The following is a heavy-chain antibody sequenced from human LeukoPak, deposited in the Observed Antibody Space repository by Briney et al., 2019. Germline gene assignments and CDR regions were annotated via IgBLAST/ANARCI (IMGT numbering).Heavy chain of an antibody. Sequence: SETLSLTCTVSGGSISTYYWSWIRQPPGKGLQWIGYIYYSGSTNYNPSLKSRVTISVDTSKNQFSPKLSSVTAADTAVYYCARSQAYCSSTTCYVNWFDPWGQGTLVTVSS. CDR1: GGSISTYY. J-gene: IGHJ5*02. V-gene: IGHV4-59*01. CDR3: ARSQAYCSSTTCYVNWFDP. D-gene: IGHD2-2*01. CDR2: IYYSGST.